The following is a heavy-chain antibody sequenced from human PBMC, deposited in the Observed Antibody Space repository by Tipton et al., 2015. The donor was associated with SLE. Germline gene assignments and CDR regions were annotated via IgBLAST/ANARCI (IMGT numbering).Heavy chain of an antibody. V-gene: IGHV4-31*03. CDR3: ARAIRFFDP. CDR2: IYNLGNT. J-gene: IGHJ5*02. Sequence: TLSLTYSVSGDSISSGAYYWGWIRQHPGKGLEWIGYIYNLGNTYYNPSLKSRLAISIDTSKNQFSLKPTSVTAADTAVYYCARAIRFFDPWGQGALVTVSS. D-gene: IGHD2-2*02. CDR1: GDSISSGAYY.